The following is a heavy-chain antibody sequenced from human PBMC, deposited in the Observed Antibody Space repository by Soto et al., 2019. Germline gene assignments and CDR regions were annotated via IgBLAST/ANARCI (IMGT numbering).Heavy chain of an antibody. V-gene: IGHV4-59*01. Sequence: SETLSLTCTVSGGSFNHYYWSWIRQPPGKGLEWIGCVYYSGSTNYNPSLKSRVTISIDTSKNQFSLKLSSVTAADTAVYYCTREQTSTVVTQWGQGTLVTVSS. CDR2: VYYSGST. CDR3: TREQTSTVVTQ. CDR1: GGSFNHYY. J-gene: IGHJ4*02. D-gene: IGHD2-15*01.